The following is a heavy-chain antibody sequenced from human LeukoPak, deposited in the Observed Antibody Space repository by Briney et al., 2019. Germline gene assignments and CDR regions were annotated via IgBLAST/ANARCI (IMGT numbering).Heavy chain of an antibody. D-gene: IGHD3-9*01. V-gene: IGHV4-4*07. Sequence: PSETLSLTCTVSGDSITSFYWSWVRQAAGRELEWIGRIYASGRTNFNPSLKNRVTMSLDTSKNQFSLNLSSVAAADTAVYYCARDLPSAGYLLDYWGQGTLVTVSS. CDR2: IYASGRT. CDR3: ARDLPSAGYLLDY. J-gene: IGHJ4*02. CDR1: GDSITSFY.